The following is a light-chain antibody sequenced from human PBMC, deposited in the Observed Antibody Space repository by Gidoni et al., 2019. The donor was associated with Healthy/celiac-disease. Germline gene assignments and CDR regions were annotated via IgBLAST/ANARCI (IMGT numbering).Light chain of an antibody. CDR1: QSVSSY. CDR3: QQRSNWPRT. V-gene: IGKV3-11*01. CDR2: DAS. Sequence: IVFTQSPATLSLSPGERATLSCRASQSVSSYLAWYQQKPGQAPRLLIYDASTRATGIPARFSGSGSGTDFTLTISSLEPEDFAVYYCQQRSNWPRTFGQGTKVEIK. J-gene: IGKJ1*01.